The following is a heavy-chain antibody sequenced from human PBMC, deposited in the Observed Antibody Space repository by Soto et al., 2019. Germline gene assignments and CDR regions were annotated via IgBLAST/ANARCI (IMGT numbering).Heavy chain of an antibody. J-gene: IGHJ5*02. Sequence: ASVKVSCKASGYTFTSYGISWVRQAPGQGLEWMEWISAYNGNTNYAQKLQGRVTMTTDTSTSTAYMELRSLRSDDTAVYYCARVLWFGESPQIDPWGQGTLVTVSS. V-gene: IGHV1-18*01. D-gene: IGHD3-10*01. CDR2: ISAYNGNT. CDR1: GYTFTSYG. CDR3: ARVLWFGESPQIDP.